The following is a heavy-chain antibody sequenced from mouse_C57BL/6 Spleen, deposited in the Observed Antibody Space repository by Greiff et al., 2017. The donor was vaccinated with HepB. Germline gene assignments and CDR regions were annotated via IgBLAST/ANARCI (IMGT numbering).Heavy chain of an antibody. V-gene: IGHV5-12*01. D-gene: IGHD1-1*01. CDR2: ISNGGGST. CDR3: ARRSTTVVEYFDV. J-gene: IGHJ1*03. Sequence: EVMLVESGGGLVQPGGSLKLSCAASGFTFSDYYMYWVRQTPEKRLEWVAYISNGGGSTYYPDTVKGRFTISRDNAKNTLYLQMSRLKSEDTALYYCARRSTTVVEYFDVWVTGTTVTVSS. CDR1: GFTFSDYY.